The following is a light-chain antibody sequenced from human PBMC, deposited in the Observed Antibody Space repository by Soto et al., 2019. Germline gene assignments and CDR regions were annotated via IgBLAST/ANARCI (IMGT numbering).Light chain of an antibody. CDR1: QTISSW. CDR2: KAS. Sequence: DIQMTQSPSTLSGSVGDRVTITCRASQTISSWLAWYQQKPGKAPKLLIYKASTLKSGVPSRLSGSGSVTEFNLAISSLQPDDFATYYCQHYNSYSESFGQGTKVELK. J-gene: IGKJ1*01. CDR3: QHYNSYSES. V-gene: IGKV1-5*03.